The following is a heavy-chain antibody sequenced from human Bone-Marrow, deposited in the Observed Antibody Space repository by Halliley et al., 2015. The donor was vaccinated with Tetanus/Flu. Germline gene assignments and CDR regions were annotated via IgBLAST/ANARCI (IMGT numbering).Heavy chain of an antibody. CDR1: GFTFFNYP. J-gene: IGHJ6*02. CDR3: AKVMEPTVSAFTYYAMDV. D-gene: IGHD3-16*01. V-gene: IGHV3-23*01. Sequence: SLRLSCSASGFTFFNYPMTWVRQAPGKGLEWVSSISITGDNKYYADSVKGRVTVSRDNSKSTLFLEMTSLGVGDTATYFCAKVMEPTVSAFTYYAMDVWGHGAPVTVSS. CDR2: ISITGDNK.